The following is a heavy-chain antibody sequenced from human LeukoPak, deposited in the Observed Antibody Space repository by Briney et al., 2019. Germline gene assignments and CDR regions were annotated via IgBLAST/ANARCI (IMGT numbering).Heavy chain of an antibody. J-gene: IGHJ4*02. CDR1: GFTFSKYD. CDR3: AKKGQADDGGKPD. Sequence: PGGSLRLSCAASGFTFSKYDLSWVRQAPGKGLDCVSAIDRGVGSTYYADSVKGRFTISRDNSKNTLYLQMNNLRVDDTAVYYCAKKGQADDGGKPDWGQGTLVTVSS. V-gene: IGHV3-23*01. CDR2: IDRGVGST.